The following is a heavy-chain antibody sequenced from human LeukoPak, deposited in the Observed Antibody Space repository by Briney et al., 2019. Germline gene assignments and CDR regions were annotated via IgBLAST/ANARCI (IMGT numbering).Heavy chain of an antibody. CDR3: ARQQYGSGSGLDY. J-gene: IGHJ4*02. CDR2: IYYSGST. CDR1: GGSISSYY. V-gene: IGHV4-59*08. Sequence: SETLSLTCTVSGGSISSYYWSWIRQPPGKGLEWIGYIYYSGSTNYNPSLKSRVTISVDTSKNQFSLKLSSVTAADTAVYYCARQQYGSGSGLDYWGQGTLVTVSS. D-gene: IGHD3-10*01.